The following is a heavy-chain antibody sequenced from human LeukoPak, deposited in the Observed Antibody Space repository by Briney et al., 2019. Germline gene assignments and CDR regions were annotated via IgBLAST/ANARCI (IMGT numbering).Heavy chain of an antibody. D-gene: IGHD4-17*01. CDR3: AKGMTTVTTPFDY. J-gene: IGHJ4*02. CDR2: ISGSGGST. CDR1: GSTFSSYA. V-gene: IGHV3-23*01. Sequence: GGSLRLSCAACGSTFSSYAMSWVRQAQGKGLEWVSAISGSGGSTYYADSVKGRFTISRDNSKDTLYLQMNSLRAEDTAVYYCAKGMTTVTTPFDYWGQGTLVTVSS.